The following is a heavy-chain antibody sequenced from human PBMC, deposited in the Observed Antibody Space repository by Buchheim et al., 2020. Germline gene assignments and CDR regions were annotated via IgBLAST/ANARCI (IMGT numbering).Heavy chain of an antibody. V-gene: IGHV4-30-4*01. CDR2: IYNTGST. D-gene: IGHD1-26*01. CDR3: ARDLKGGATSGASFGY. Sequence: QVQLQESGPGLVKPSQTVSLTCTVSGGSISSGDYFWSWIRQPPGKGLEWIGYIYNTGSTYYNPSLKSRVTISVDKSKNQFSLKLSSVTAADTAVYYCARDLKGGATSGASFGYWGQGTL. CDR1: GGSISSGDYF. J-gene: IGHJ4*02.